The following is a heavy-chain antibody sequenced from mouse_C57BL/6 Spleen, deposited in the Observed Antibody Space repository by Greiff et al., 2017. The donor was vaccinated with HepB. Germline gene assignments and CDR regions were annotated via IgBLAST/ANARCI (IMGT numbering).Heavy chain of an antibody. Sequence: EVQLQQSGPELVKPGASVKISCKASGYSFTGYYMNWVKQSPEKNLEWIGEINPSTGGTTYNQKFKAKATLTVDKSSSTAYMQLKSLTSEDSAVYYCARVDSSGYVVAYWGQGTLVTVSA. CDR2: INPSTGGT. V-gene: IGHV1-42*01. D-gene: IGHD3-2*02. CDR3: ARVDSSGYVVAY. CDR1: GYSFTGYY. J-gene: IGHJ3*01.